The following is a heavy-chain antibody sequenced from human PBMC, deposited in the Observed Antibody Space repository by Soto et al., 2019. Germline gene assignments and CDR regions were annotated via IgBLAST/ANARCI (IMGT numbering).Heavy chain of an antibody. D-gene: IGHD6-6*01. Sequence: SGPTLVNPTQTLTLTCTFSGFSLSTSGMCVSWIRQPPGKALEWLARIDWDDDKYYSTSLKTRLTISKDTSKNQVVLTMTNMDPVDPAPYHCARSEYSGRGSYWFDPWGQGALVTVAS. CDR1: GFSLSTSGMC. CDR2: IDWDDDK. CDR3: ARSEYSGRGSYWFDP. J-gene: IGHJ5*02. V-gene: IGHV2-70*11.